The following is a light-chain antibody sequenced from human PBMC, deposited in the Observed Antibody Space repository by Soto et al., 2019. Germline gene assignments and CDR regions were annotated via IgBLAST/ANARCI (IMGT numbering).Light chain of an antibody. CDR1: QSVSSN. Sequence: VMTQSPATLSVSPWERATLSCRASQSVSSNLAWSQQKPGQAPRLLLYEVSHRATGIPARFSGSGSGTDFTLTISSLEPEDFAVYYCQQRSNWPRTFGQGTKVDIK. CDR2: EVS. V-gene: IGKV3-11*01. J-gene: IGKJ1*01. CDR3: QQRSNWPRT.